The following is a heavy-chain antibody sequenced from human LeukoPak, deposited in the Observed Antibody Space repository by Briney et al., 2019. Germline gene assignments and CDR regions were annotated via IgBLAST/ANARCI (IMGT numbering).Heavy chain of an antibody. J-gene: IGHJ4*02. CDR1: GGSFSGYY. CDR3: AREGEYSSSLH. V-gene: IGHV4-30-4*08. Sequence: SETLSLTCAVYGGSFSGYYWSWIRQPPGKGLEWIGYIYYSGSTYYNPSLKSRVTISVDTSKNQFSLKLSSVTAADTAVYYCAREGEYSSSLHWGQGTLVTVSS. D-gene: IGHD6-6*01. CDR2: IYYSGST.